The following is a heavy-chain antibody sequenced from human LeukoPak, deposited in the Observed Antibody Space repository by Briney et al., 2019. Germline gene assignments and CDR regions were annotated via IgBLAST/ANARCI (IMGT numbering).Heavy chain of an antibody. CDR3: AKRGAYSNNWSISLDY. J-gene: IGHJ4*02. CDR1: GFTFSSYA. Sequence: PEGSLRLSCAASGFTFSSYAMSWVRQAPGKGLEWVSTVTSGDNTLYADSVKGRFTISRDNSKNTIYLQMSSLRAEDTAVYYCAKRGAYSNNWSISLDYWGQGTLVTVSS. V-gene: IGHV3-23*01. CDR2: VTSGDNT. D-gene: IGHD6-13*01.